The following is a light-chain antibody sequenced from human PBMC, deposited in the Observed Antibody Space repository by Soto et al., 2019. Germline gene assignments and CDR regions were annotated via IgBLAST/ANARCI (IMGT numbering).Light chain of an antibody. CDR2: GAS. Sequence: EIVVTQSPDTLSSSPGERSTLSCSASQSVNTNLAWYQQKPGQAPRLLIYGASSRATGIPVRFSGSGSGTEFTLTISSLQSEDFAVYYCQQYNNWPLTFGQGTRLEIK. V-gene: IGKV3-15*01. J-gene: IGKJ5*01. CDR1: QSVNTN. CDR3: QQYNNWPLT.